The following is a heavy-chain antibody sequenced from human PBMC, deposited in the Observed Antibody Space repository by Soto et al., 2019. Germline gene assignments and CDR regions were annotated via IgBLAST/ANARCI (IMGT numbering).Heavy chain of an antibody. Sequence: GGSLRLSCAASGFTFSSYWMSWVRQAPGKGLEWVANIKQDGSEKYYVDSVKGRFTISRDNAKNSLYLQMNSLRAEDTAVYYCASGALGDFLLYGMDVGGQGTTVTVSS. V-gene: IGHV3-7*01. D-gene: IGHD3-10*01. CDR2: IKQDGSEK. CDR3: ASGALGDFLLYGMDV. CDR1: GFTFSSYW. J-gene: IGHJ6*02.